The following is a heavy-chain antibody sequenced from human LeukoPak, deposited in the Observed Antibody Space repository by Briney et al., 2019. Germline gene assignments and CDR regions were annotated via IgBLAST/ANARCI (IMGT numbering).Heavy chain of an antibody. Sequence: GGSLRLSCVVSGFTLSSYAMSWVRQAPGEGLEWVSVISGSGHTTDYADSVKGRFTVSRDNSKNTLYLQMNSLRAEDTAVYFCAKEPHILTGYYTDYFDSWGQGTLVTVSS. V-gene: IGHV3-23*01. CDR3: AKEPHILTGYYTDYFDS. CDR2: ISGSGHTT. D-gene: IGHD3-9*01. CDR1: GFTLSSYA. J-gene: IGHJ4*02.